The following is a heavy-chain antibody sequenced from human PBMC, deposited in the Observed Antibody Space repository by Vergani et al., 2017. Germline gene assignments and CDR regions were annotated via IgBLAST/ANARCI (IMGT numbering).Heavy chain of an antibody. CDR3: AGTITFGGVIDDDY. CDR1: GFSLSNARMG. J-gene: IGHJ4*02. D-gene: IGHD3-16*02. CDR2: IFSTDEK. Sequence: QVTLKESGPVLVKPTETLTLTCTVSGFSLSNARMGVSWIRQPPGKALEWLAHIFSTDEKSYSTYLKRRLTISKDTSKSQVVLTMTNMDPVDTAAYYCAGTITFGGVIDDDYWGQGTLVTVSS. V-gene: IGHV2-26*01.